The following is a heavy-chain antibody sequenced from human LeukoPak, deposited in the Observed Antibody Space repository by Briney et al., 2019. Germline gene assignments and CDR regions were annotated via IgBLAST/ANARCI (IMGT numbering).Heavy chain of an antibody. J-gene: IGHJ4*02. D-gene: IGHD1-26*01. CDR2: TYYRSKWYN. Sequence: SRTLSLTCALPGDSLSSNSVAWNWARQPPSRGLEWLGRTYYRSKWYNDYAVSTKSRITINPDISKNQSPLQLNAVTPEDTAVYYCARDRVVGATRGIDYWGQGTLVTVSS. CDR3: ARDRVVGATRGIDY. CDR1: GDSLSSNSVA. V-gene: IGHV6-1*01.